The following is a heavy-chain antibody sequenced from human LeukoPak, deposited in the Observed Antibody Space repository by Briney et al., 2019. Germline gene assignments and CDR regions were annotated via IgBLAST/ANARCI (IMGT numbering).Heavy chain of an antibody. V-gene: IGHV3-11*04. CDR2: ISSSGSTI. CDR3: ARDRYFGDIVVVVGY. CDR1: GFTFSDYY. Sequence: GGSPRLSCAASGFTFSDYYMSWIRQAPGKGLEWVSYISSSGSTIYYADSVKGRFTISRDNAKNSLYLQMNSLRAEDTAVYYCARDRYFGDIVVVVGYWGQGTLVTVSS. D-gene: IGHD2-15*01. J-gene: IGHJ4*02.